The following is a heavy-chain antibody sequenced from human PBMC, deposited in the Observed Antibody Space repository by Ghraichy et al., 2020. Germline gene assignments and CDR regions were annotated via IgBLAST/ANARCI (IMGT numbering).Heavy chain of an antibody. CDR2: TRNKANSYTT. V-gene: IGHV3-72*01. CDR1: GFTFSDHY. D-gene: IGHD2-15*01. Sequence: GGSLRLSCAASGFTFSDHYMDWVRQAPGKGLEWVGRTRNKANSYTTEYAASVKGRFTISRDHSKNSLYLQMNSLKTEDTAVYYCAIRGYCSGGSCLDYWGQGTLVTVSS. J-gene: IGHJ4*02. CDR3: AIRGYCSGGSCLDY.